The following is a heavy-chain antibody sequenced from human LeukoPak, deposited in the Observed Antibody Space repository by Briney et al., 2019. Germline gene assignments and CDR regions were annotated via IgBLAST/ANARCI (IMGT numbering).Heavy chain of an antibody. V-gene: IGHV5-51*01. CDR1: GYSFTSYW. Sequence: GESLQISCKGSGYSFTSYWIAWVRQMPGKGLEWMGIIYPGDSDTRYSPSFQGQVTISADKSISSAYLQWSSLKASDTAMYYCARRLAAANTDAFDIWGQGTMVTISS. J-gene: IGHJ3*02. CDR3: ARRLAAANTDAFDI. CDR2: IYPGDSDT. D-gene: IGHD6-13*01.